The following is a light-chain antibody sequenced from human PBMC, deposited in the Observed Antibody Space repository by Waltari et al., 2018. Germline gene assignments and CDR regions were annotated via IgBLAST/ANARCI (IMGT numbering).Light chain of an antibody. J-gene: IGKJ2*01. Sequence: EIVLTQSPGTLSLSTGERATLSCSASQSVSSSYLAWYQQKSGQAPRLLIYGASSRATGIPDRFSGSGSGTDFSLTISRLEPEDFAVYYCQQYGSSPYTFGQGTMLEIK. CDR3: QQYGSSPYT. CDR1: QSVSSSY. V-gene: IGKV3-20*01. CDR2: GAS.